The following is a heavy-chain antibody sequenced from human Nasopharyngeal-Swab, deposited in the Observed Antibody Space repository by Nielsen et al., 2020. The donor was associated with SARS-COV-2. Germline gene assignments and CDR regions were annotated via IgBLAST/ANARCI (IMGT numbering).Heavy chain of an antibody. Sequence: KVSCIGFGYSFANYWIGWVRQMPGKGLEWMGSIYPGNSDTRYSPAFHGRVTISADKSINTAYLQWTSLRASDTAVYYCARRAARDGYNYEVDPWGQGTLVTVSS. V-gene: IGHV5-51*01. CDR2: IYPGNSDT. CDR1: GYSFANYW. J-gene: IGHJ5*02. CDR3: ARRAARDGYNYEVDP. D-gene: IGHD5-24*01.